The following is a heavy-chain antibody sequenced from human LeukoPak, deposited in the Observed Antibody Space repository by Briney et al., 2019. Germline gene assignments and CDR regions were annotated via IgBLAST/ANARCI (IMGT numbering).Heavy chain of an antibody. D-gene: IGHD3-22*01. CDR2: INPISGGT. J-gene: IGHJ1*01. CDR3: ARGSYDSSDFEYFHH. V-gene: IGHV1-2*02. CDR1: GYTFTGNY. Sequence: ASVMVSSKASGYTFTGNYMHWVRQAPGQGLEWMGWINPISGGTNHAQKFQGRVTMTRDTSIGTAYMELNRLRSDDTAVYYCARGSYDSSDFEYFHHWGQGTLVTVSS.